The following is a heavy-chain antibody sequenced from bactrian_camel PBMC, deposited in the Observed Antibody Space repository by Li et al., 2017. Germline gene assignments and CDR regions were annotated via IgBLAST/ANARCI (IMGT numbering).Heavy chain of an antibody. D-gene: IGHD2*01. V-gene: IGHV3S40*01. CDR3: AAKSMWGRGGYCGQIRDPSEFAS. CDR2: LDAIGATT. J-gene: IGHJ4*01. Sequence: VQLVESGGGLVQPGGSLHLSCAASGFTFSSSQMSWIRQAPGKAHEWVARLDAIGATTYATPAEGRFTISQGATKDIVTLQMTSLEPEDTGTYYCAAKSMWGRGGYCGQIRDPSEFASWGQGTQVTVS. CDR1: GFTFSSSQ.